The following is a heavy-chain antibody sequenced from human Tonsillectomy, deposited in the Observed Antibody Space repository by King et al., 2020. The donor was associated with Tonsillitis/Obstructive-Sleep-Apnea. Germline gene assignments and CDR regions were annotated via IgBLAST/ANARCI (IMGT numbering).Heavy chain of an antibody. CDR1: GYTFTSYY. D-gene: IGHD7-27*01. J-gene: IGHJ4*02. Sequence: QLVQSGAEVKKPGASVKVSCKASGYTFTSYYMHWVRQAPGQGLEWMGIINPSGGSTCYAQKFQGRVTMTRDTSTSTVYMELSSLRSEDTAVYYCARDQAGDHVDYWGQGTLVTVSS. CDR3: ARDQAGDHVDY. CDR2: INPSGGST. V-gene: IGHV1-46*01.